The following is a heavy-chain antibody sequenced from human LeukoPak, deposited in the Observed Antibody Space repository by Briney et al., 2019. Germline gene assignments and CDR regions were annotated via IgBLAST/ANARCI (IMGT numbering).Heavy chain of an antibody. D-gene: IGHD2-15*01. CDR3: ARSVGYYYTMDV. J-gene: IGHJ6*02. CDR1: GFTFSSYG. CDR2: ISYDGSNK. Sequence: PGRSLRLSCAASGFTFSSYGMHWVRQAPGKGLEWVAVISYDGSNKYYADSVKGRFTISRDNANNSLYLQMNSLRAEDTAIYYCARSVGYYYTMDVWGQGTTVTVSS. V-gene: IGHV3-30*03.